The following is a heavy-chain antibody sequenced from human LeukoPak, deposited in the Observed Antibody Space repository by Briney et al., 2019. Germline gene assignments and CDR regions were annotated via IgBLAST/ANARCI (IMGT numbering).Heavy chain of an antibody. V-gene: IGHV4-59*01. CDR1: GGSISSYY. CDR2: IYYSGNT. J-gene: IGHJ4*02. D-gene: IGHD3-10*01. Sequence: SETLSLTCTVSGGSISSYYWNWVRQPPGKGLEWIGNIYYSGNTNYNPSLKSRVTISVDTSKNQFSVKLSSVTAADTAVYYCATDNSYGSGSYYTWGQGTLVTVSS. CDR3: ATDNSYGSGSYYT.